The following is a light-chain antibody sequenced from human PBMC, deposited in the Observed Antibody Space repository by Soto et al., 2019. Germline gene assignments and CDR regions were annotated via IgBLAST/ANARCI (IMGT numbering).Light chain of an antibody. CDR1: QSISNY. Sequence: DIQMTQSPSSLSASVGDRVTITCRASQSISNYLNWYQQKPGKAPKLLIYAASSLQSGIPSRFSGSGSGTDFTLTISSLQPEDFAADYCQHSYSTPYTFGQGTKLEIK. V-gene: IGKV1-39*01. CDR3: QHSYSTPYT. CDR2: AAS. J-gene: IGKJ2*01.